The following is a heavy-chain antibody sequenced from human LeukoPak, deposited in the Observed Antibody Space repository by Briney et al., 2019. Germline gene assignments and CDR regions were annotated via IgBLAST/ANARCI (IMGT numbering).Heavy chain of an antibody. Sequence: ASVKVSCKASGYIFDIYALIWVRQAPGQGLELMGWINTNTGNPTYAQGFTGRFVFSLDTSVSTAYLQISSLKAEDTAVYYCARDYTLTLGTTTYFQHWGQGTLVTDSS. V-gene: IGHV7-4-1*02. CDR2: INTNTGNP. D-gene: IGHD1-7*01. CDR1: GYIFDIYA. CDR3: ARDYTLTLGTTTYFQH. J-gene: IGHJ1*01.